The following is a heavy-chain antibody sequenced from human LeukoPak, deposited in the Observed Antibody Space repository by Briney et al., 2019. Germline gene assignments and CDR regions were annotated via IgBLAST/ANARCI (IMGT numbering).Heavy chain of an antibody. CDR2: ISAYNGNT. CDR3: ARDPEATVVTPVDY. V-gene: IGHV1-18*01. J-gene: IGHJ4*02. Sequence: GASVKVSCKASGYTFTSYGICWVRQAPGQGLEWMGWISAYNGNTNYAQNLHGRVTMTTDTSTSTAYMELRSLRSDDTAVYYCARDPEATVVTPVDYWGQGTLVTVSS. CDR1: GYTFTSYG. D-gene: IGHD4-23*01.